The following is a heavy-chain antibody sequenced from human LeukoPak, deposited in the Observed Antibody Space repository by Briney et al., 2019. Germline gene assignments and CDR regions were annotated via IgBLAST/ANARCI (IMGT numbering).Heavy chain of an antibody. D-gene: IGHD3-22*01. V-gene: IGHV3-74*01. Sequence: GGSLRLSCAAYGFTFSSYWIHWVRQAPGKGLVWVSRIISDGSTTSYADSVKGRFTISRDTAKNTLYLQMNSLRADDTAVYYCARISYDSSGYYDYWGQGALVTVSS. J-gene: IGHJ4*02. CDR3: ARISYDSSGYYDY. CDR1: GFTFSSYW. CDR2: IISDGSTT.